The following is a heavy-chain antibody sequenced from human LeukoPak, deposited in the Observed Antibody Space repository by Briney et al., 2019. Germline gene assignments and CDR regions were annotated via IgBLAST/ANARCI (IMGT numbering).Heavy chain of an antibody. CDR2: IRGSGDFV. CDR1: GFRFSDHQ. D-gene: IGHD5-12*01. Sequence: GGSLRLSCTASGFRFSDHQMSWLRQAPGQGPEWLSYIRGSGDFVNYADSVKGRFTVSRDNAKNSLFLQMNSLRAEDTAVYYCARGGLATPFEYWGQGTLVTVSS. CDR3: ARGGLATPFEY. V-gene: IGHV3-11*01. J-gene: IGHJ4*02.